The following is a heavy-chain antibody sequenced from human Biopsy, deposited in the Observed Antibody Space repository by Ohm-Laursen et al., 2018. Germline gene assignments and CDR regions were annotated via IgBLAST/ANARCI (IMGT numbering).Heavy chain of an antibody. Sequence: SSVKVSCKASGDTFNRYGIFWVRQAPGQGLEWMGRIIPIVDIVNYAQRFQGRVTMTADKSTSTAYLDLSSLISEDTAVYYCARGGSGSGYYGMDVWGQGTTVTVSS. CDR3: ARGGSGSGYYGMDV. CDR2: IIPIVDIV. CDR1: GDTFNRYG. V-gene: IGHV1-69*04. D-gene: IGHD3-10*01. J-gene: IGHJ6*02.